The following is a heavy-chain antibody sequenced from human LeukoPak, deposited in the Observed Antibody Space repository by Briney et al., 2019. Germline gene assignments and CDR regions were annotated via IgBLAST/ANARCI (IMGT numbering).Heavy chain of an antibody. CDR2: IYPGDSDT. Sequence: GESLKISCKGSGYSFTSYWIGWVRQMPGKGLEWMGIIYPGDSDTRYSPSFQGQVTISADKSISTAYLQWSSLRSEDTAVYYCARGSYGDRLSPRYWGQGTLVTVSS. CDR1: GYSFTSYW. D-gene: IGHD4-17*01. V-gene: IGHV5-51*01. CDR3: ARGSYGDRLSPRY. J-gene: IGHJ4*02.